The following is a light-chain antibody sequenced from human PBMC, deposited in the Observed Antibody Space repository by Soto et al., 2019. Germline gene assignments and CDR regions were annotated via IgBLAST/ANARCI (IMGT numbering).Light chain of an antibody. CDR1: QSISSW. Sequence: IHMTQSPATLSASVLYRVTITFLASQSISSWLAWYQQKPGKAPKLLIYKASTLKSGVPSRFSGSGSGTEFTLTISSLQPDDFATYYCQHYNSYSEAFGQGTKVDIK. CDR3: QHYNSYSEA. V-gene: IGKV1-5*03. J-gene: IGKJ1*01. CDR2: KAS.